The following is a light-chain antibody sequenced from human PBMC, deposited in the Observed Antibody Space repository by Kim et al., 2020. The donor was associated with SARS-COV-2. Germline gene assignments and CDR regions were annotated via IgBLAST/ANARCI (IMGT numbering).Light chain of an antibody. CDR2: GAS. V-gene: IGKV3-15*01. J-gene: IGKJ2*03. CDR3: QQYNNWPAYS. Sequence: PGQRPPLPCRSSQSVSIHFAGYQQTPAQAPRLLIYGASTRATGTPARFSGSGSGTEFTLTISSLQSEDFAVYYCQQYNNWPAYSFGQGTKLEI. CDR1: QSVSIH.